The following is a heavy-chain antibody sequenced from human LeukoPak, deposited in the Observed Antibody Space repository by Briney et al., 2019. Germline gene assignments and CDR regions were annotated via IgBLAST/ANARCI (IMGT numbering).Heavy chain of an antibody. D-gene: IGHD3-16*01. CDR2: IKKDGSGE. Sequence: PGGSLRLSCAGSGFTFGTNWMSWVRQAPGRGLEWVATIKKDGSGEYYADSVKGRFTISRDNPKNSLFLQMNSLRGEDAAVYYCVRDSFSGTWGKFRFDLWGQGTLVTVSS. J-gene: IGHJ5*02. V-gene: IGHV3-7*01. CDR1: GFTFGTNW. CDR3: VRDSFSGTWGKFRFDL.